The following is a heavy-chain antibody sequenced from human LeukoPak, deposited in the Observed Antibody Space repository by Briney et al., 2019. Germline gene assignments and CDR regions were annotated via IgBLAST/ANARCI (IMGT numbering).Heavy chain of an antibody. Sequence: SVKVSCKASGGTFSSYAISWVRQAPGQGLEWMGRIIPNLGIANYAQKFQGRVTITADKSTSTAYMELSSQRSEDTAVYYCARDSTITFGGVIVNDAFDIWGQGTMVTVSS. V-gene: IGHV1-69*04. D-gene: IGHD3-16*02. J-gene: IGHJ3*02. CDR3: ARDSTITFGGVIVNDAFDI. CDR1: GGTFSSYA. CDR2: IIPNLGIA.